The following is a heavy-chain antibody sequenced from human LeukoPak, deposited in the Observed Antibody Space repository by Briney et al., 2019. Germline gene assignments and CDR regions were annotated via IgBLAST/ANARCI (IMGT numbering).Heavy chain of an antibody. V-gene: IGHV3-48*02. CDR3: AREDDGWGPNTLDV. CDR2: IDSGSGNI. Sequence: PGGSLRLSCAASGFTFSSHSMNWVRQAPGKGLEWLSYIDSGSGNIYYRDSVKGRFTISRDNAQDSLYLQMDSLRDEDTAVYYCAREDDGWGPNTLDVWGQGTVVTVSS. J-gene: IGHJ3*01. CDR1: GFTFSSHS. D-gene: IGHD5-24*01.